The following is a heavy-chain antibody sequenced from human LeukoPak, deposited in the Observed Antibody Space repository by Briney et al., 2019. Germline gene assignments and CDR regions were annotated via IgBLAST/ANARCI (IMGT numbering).Heavy chain of an antibody. V-gene: IGHV4-31*03. CDR2: IYYSGST. Sequence: NPSQTLSLTCTVSGGSISSGGYCWSWIRQHPGKGLEWIGYIYYSGSTYYNPSLKSRVTISVDTSKNQFSLKLSSVTAADTAVYYCARDYDSSAFDIWGQGTMVTVSS. D-gene: IGHD3-22*01. CDR1: GGSISSGGYC. CDR3: ARDYDSSAFDI. J-gene: IGHJ3*02.